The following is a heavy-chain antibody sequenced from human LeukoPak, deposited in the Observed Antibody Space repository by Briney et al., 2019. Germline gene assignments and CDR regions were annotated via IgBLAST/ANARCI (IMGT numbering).Heavy chain of an antibody. V-gene: IGHV4-31*03. CDR3: ASYPIAALLSPATHYFAY. J-gene: IGHJ4*02. Sequence: SQTLSLTCTVSGGSISSGGYSWSWIRQHPGKGLEWIGYIYYSGSTYYNPSLKSRVTIAVDTSKNQVSLKLRSVTAAATAVYYCASYPIAALLSPATHYFAYWGQGTLVTVPS. D-gene: IGHD6-6*01. CDR2: IYYSGST. CDR1: GGSISSGGYS.